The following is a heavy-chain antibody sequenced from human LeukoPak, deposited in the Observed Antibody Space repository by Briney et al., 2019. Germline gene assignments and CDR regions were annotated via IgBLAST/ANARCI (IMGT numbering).Heavy chain of an antibody. CDR3: AKAAVLMVYATFDY. D-gene: IGHD2-8*01. V-gene: IGHV3-NL1*01. J-gene: IGHJ4*02. Sequence: GGSLRLSCAASGFTFSSYSMNWVRQAPGKGLEWVSVIYSGGSTYYADSVKGRFTISRDNSKNTLYLQMNGLRAEDTAVYYCAKAAVLMVYATFDYWGQGTLVTVSS. CDR1: GFTFSSYS. CDR2: IYSGGST.